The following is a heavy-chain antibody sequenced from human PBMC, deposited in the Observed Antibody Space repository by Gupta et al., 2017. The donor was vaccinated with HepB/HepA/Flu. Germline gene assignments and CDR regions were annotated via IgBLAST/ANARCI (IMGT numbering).Heavy chain of an antibody. CDR2: IKQDGSEK. J-gene: IGHJ4*02. CDR3: AREVYSSGWYRKGFFDY. CDR1: GFPFISYW. D-gene: IGHD6-19*01. Sequence: EVQLVESGGGLVQLGGSLRLSWPASGFPFISYWMSWVRQAPGKGLEWVANIKQDGSEKYYVDSVKGRFTISRDNAKNSLYLQMNSLRAEDTAVYYCAREVYSSGWYRKGFFDYWGQGTLVTVSS. V-gene: IGHV3-7*01.